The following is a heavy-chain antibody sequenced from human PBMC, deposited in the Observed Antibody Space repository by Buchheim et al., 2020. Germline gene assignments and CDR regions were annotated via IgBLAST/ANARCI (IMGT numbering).Heavy chain of an antibody. Sequence: QVQLVQSGAEVKKPGASVKVSCKASGYTFTGYYMHWVRQAPGQGLEWMGRINPNSGGTNYAQQFQGRVTMTRDTSISTAYMELSRLRSDDTAVYYCARVSSSWYDYYYYYGMDVWGQGTT. D-gene: IGHD6-13*01. V-gene: IGHV1-2*06. CDR3: ARVSSSWYDYYYYYGMDV. J-gene: IGHJ6*02. CDR2: INPNSGGT. CDR1: GYTFTGYY.